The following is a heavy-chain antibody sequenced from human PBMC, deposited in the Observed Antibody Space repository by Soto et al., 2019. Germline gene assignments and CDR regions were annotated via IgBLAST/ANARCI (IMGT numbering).Heavy chain of an antibody. CDR3: VSPHSESSNAFDL. D-gene: IGHD3-10*01. V-gene: IGHV3-30*04. CDR2: ISYDGENQ. J-gene: IGHJ5*02. CDR1: GFSFSHYA. Sequence: GGSLRLSCAASGFSFSHYAMHWVRQPPGKGLECVALISYDGENQYFTDSVRGRFTISRDNSKTAVYLEMNDLRLDDTATYYCVSPHSESSNAFDLWGQRTLVTVYS.